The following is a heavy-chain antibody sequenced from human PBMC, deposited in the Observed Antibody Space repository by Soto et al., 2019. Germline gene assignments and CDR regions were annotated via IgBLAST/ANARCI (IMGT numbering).Heavy chain of an antibody. J-gene: IGHJ4*02. CDR1: GFTFSSYW. CDR3: ARGGWLLPIYYFDY. V-gene: IGHV3-7*05. D-gene: IGHD3-22*01. Sequence: GGSLRLSCAASGFTFSSYWMSWVRQAPGKGLEWVANIKQDGSEKYYVDSVKGRFTISRDNAKNSLYLQMNSLRAEDTAVYYCARGGWLLPIYYFDYWGQGTLVTVSS. CDR2: IKQDGSEK.